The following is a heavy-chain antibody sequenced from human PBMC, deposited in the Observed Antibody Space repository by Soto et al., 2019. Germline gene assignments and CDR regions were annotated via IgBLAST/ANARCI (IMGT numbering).Heavy chain of an antibody. V-gene: IGHV3-23*01. D-gene: IGHD6-13*01. CDR2: ARARNTNA. CDR3: AKDVTSHGPRGYSSSWYGWFDP. J-gene: IGHJ5*02. CDR1: GFTFSSHV. Sequence: EVQLLESGGGLVQPGGSLRLSCAASGFTFSSHVMRWVRQAPGRGLEWVAAARARNTNAYYADSVKGRFTISRDNSKSTGYLQLDSLRVEDTAVYHCAKDVTSHGPRGYSSSWYGWFDPWGQGTLVVVSS.